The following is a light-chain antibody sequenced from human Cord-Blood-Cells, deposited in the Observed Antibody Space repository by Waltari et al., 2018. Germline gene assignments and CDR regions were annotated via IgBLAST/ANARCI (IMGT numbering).Light chain of an antibody. V-gene: IGKV3-20*01. Sequence: EILFTQSSGTLSLSPREIANHSCRSSQSVSSCYLARYQQKPGQATRILIYGASSRATGIPDRFSGSGSGTDFTLTISRLEPEDFAVYYCQQYGSSPLTFGGGTKVEIK. CDR1: QSVSSCY. J-gene: IGKJ4*01. CDR3: QQYGSSPLT. CDR2: GAS.